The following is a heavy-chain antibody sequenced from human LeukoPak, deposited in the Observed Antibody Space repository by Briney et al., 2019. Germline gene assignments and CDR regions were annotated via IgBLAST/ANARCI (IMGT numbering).Heavy chain of an antibody. CDR2: IRYDGSNK. V-gene: IGHV3-30*02. D-gene: IGHD5-18*01. J-gene: IGHJ4*02. Sequence: GSLRLSCAASGFSFSSYGMHWVRQAPGKGLKWVAFIRYDGSNKYYADSVKGRFTISRDNSKNTLYLQMNSLRAEDTAVYYCAKERYSYGEGRFDYWGQGTLVTVSS. CDR1: GFSFSSYG. CDR3: AKERYSYGEGRFDY.